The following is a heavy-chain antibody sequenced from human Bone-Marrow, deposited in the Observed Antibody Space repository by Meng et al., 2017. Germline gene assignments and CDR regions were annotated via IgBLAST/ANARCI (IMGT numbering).Heavy chain of an antibody. J-gene: IGHJ4*02. V-gene: IGHV4-4*02. CDR2: IFHTVNT. CDR1: GVSIISINW. Sequence: QVQRQESCPGLVMPSGTLSLPSAVSGVSIISINWCTWVRQPPGKGLEWIGEIFHTVNTNSHPSLKSRVNISVDKSKNQFSLKLNSVTAADTAVYYCARVDWSGGNPIDSWGQGTLVTVSS. D-gene: IGHD3-10*01. CDR3: ARVDWSGGNPIDS.